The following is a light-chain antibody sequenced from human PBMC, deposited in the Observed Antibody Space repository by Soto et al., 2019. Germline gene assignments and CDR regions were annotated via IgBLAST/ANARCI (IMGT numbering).Light chain of an antibody. Sequence: QSALTQPPSASGSPGQSVTISCTGTSSDVGSYNYVSWYQQHPGKAPKLMIYEVTKRPSGVPDRFSGSKSDNTASLTVSGLQAEDEADYYCTSYAGSNNVVFGGGTKLNVL. J-gene: IGLJ2*01. CDR2: EVT. CDR1: SSDVGSYNY. V-gene: IGLV2-8*01. CDR3: TSYAGSNNVV.